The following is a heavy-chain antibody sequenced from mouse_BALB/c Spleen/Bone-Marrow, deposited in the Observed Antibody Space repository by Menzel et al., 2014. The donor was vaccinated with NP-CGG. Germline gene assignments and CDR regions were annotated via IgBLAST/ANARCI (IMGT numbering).Heavy chain of an antibody. Sequence: DVQLQESGPGLVKPSQTVSLTCTVTGISITTGNYRWSWIRQFPGNKLEWIWYIYYSGTITYNPSLTSRTTITRDTSKNQFFLEMNSLTAEDTATYYCARDGNYDGYFDYWGQGTTLTVSS. V-gene: IGHV3-5*02. CDR3: ARDGNYDGYFDY. CDR2: IYYSGTI. CDR1: GISITTGNYR. J-gene: IGHJ2*01. D-gene: IGHD2-1*01.